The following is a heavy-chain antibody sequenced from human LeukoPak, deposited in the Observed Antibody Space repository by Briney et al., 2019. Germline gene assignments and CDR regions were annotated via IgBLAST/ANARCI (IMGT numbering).Heavy chain of an antibody. D-gene: IGHD3-3*01. V-gene: IGHV3-30*02. CDR3: AKDRYYEENWFDP. Sequence: GGSLRLSCAASGFTFSSYGMHWVRQAPGKGLEWVAFIRYDGSNKYYADSVKGRFTISRDNSKNTLYLQMNSLRAEDTAVYYCAKDRYYEENWFDPWGQGTLVTVSS. CDR2: IRYDGSNK. J-gene: IGHJ5*02. CDR1: GFTFSSYG.